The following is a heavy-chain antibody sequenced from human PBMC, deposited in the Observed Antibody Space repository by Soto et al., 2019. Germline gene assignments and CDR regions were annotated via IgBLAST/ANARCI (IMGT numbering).Heavy chain of an antibody. D-gene: IGHD4-17*01. Sequence: QVQLVQSGAEVKKPGASVNVSCKASGYTFTSYSLIWVRQVPGHGLEWMGWISAYNGNTNYAQKIKGRVTMTRDTSTSTAHMELRSLRSDDTAVYYCARAVYGGNSGSWYLDLWGRGTLVTVSS. J-gene: IGHJ2*01. CDR2: ISAYNGNT. CDR3: ARAVYGGNSGSWYLDL. V-gene: IGHV1-18*01. CDR1: GYTFTSYS.